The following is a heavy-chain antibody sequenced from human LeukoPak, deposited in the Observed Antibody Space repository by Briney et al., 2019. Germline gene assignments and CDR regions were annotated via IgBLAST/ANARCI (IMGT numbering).Heavy chain of an antibody. CDR1: GFTFSSYN. CDR2: ISYSSRAR. CDR3: ARAYCSSTSCFG. J-gene: IGHJ4*02. V-gene: IGHV3-48*01. D-gene: IGHD2-2*01. Sequence: QPGGSLRLSCAASGFTFSSYNMNWVRQAPGKGLEWVSSISYSSRARYYADSVKGRFTISRDNFKDSLYLQMDSLRAEDTAVYYCARAYCSSTSCFGWGQGTPVTVSS.